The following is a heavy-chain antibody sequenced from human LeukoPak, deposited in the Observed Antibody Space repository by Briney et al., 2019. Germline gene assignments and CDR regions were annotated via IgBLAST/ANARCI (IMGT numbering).Heavy chain of an antibody. J-gene: IGHJ4*02. D-gene: IGHD1-26*01. V-gene: IGHV3-7*01. CDR3: ARGGELLRPADY. CDR1: GFTFSTHW. Sequence: GGSLRLSCAASGFTFSTHWMSWVRQAPGKGLEWVANMNQDGSEKYYVDSVKGRFTISRDNAKNSLYLQMNNLRPEDTAVYYCARGGELLRPADYWGQGTLVTVSS. CDR2: MNQDGSEK.